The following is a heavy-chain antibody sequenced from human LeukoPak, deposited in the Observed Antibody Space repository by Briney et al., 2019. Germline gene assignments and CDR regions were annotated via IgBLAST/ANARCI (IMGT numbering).Heavy chain of an antibody. D-gene: IGHD3-22*01. J-gene: IGHJ4*02. CDR2: ISGSGGST. CDR3: AKTLRTYDSSGYGD. V-gene: IGHV3-23*01. Sequence: QSGGSLRLSCAASGFTFSSYAMSWVRQAPGKGLEWVSAISGSGGSTYYADSVKGRFTISRDNSKNTLYLQMNSLRAEDTAVYYCAKTLRTYDSSGYGDWGQGTLVTVSS. CDR1: GFTFSSYA.